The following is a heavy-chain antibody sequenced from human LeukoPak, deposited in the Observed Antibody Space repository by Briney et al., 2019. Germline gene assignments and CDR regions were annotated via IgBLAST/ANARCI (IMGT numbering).Heavy chain of an antibody. CDR2: IYYSGST. J-gene: IGHJ4*02. CDR3: ARQYGSGSSYAPVVDL. V-gene: IGHV4-39*01. D-gene: IGHD3-10*01. Sequence: MSSETLSLACTVSGGSISCSSYYWGWIRQPPGKGLEWIGSIYYSGSTYYNPSLKSRVTISVDTSKNQFSLKLNSLTAAETAVYYCARQYGSGSSYAPVVDLWGQGTLVTVSS. CDR1: GGSISCSSYY.